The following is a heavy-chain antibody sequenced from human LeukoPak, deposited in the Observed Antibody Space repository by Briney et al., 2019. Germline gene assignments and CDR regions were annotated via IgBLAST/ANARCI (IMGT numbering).Heavy chain of an antibody. CDR2: IKEDGSEK. J-gene: IGHJ3*02. D-gene: IGHD5-24*01. CDR1: GFIFTNYW. CDR3: ARPGQTDATDS. V-gene: IGHV3-7*01. Sequence: GGSLRLSCAASGFIFTNYWMSWVRQAPGKGLEWVANIKEDGSEKHYVDSAKGRFTIARDNAKNSLELQMNSLRAEDTAEYNCARPGQTDATDSWSEGTMV.